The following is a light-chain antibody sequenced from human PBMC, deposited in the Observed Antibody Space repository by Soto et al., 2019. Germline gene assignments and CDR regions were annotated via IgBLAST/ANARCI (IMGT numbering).Light chain of an antibody. CDR1: QSVSSN. CDR3: QQYNIWPWT. CDR2: GAS. Sequence: EIVMTQSAATLSVSPGERPTLSCRASQSVSSNLAWYQQKPGQAPRLLIYGASTRATGIPARFSGSGSGTEFTLTISSLQSEDFAVYYCQQYNIWPWTFGQGTKVEIK. J-gene: IGKJ1*01. V-gene: IGKV3-15*01.